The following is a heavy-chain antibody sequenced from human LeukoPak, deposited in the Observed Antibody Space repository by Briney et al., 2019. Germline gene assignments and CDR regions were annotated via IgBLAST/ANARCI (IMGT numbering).Heavy chain of an antibody. CDR2: IYTSGST. CDR3: ARDRRSSSPLVGVWFDP. V-gene: IGHV4-4*07. Sequence: PSETLSLTCTVSGGSLSSYYWSWIRQPAGKGLEWIGRIYTSGSTNYNPSLKSRVTMSVDTSKNQFSLKLSSVTAADTAVYYCARDRRSSSPLVGVWFDPWGQGTLVTVSS. D-gene: IGHD6-6*01. CDR1: GGSLSSYY. J-gene: IGHJ5*02.